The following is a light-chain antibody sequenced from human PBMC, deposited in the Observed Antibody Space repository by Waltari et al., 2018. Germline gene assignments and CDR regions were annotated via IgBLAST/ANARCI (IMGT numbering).Light chain of an antibody. V-gene: IGKV1-39*01. Sequence: DIQMTQSPSSLSASGGDRVTITCRASQSISIYLNWYQQKPGKAPKPLISAVSSLQSGVPSRFSGSGSGTDFALTISSLQPEDCATYYCQQSSRTPPWTFGQGTQVEIK. CDR2: AVS. CDR3: QQSSRTPPWT. CDR1: QSISIY. J-gene: IGKJ1*01.